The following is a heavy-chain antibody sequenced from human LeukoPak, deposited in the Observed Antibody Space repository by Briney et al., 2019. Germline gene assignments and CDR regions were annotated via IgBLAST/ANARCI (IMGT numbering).Heavy chain of an antibody. V-gene: IGHV3-9*01. D-gene: IGHD3-16*01. Sequence: GRSLRLSCAASGFTFDDYAMHWVRQAPGKGLEWVSGISWNSGSIGYADSVKGRFTISRDNAKNSVYLQMNSLRAEDTAVYYCARDKFGGTDYWGQGTLVTVSS. CDR3: ARDKFGGTDY. CDR2: ISWNSGSI. J-gene: IGHJ4*02. CDR1: GFTFDDYA.